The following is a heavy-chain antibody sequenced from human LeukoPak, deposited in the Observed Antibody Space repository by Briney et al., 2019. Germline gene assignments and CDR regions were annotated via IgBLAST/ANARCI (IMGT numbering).Heavy chain of an antibody. CDR3: ARGIVVVAANSFWFDP. V-gene: IGHV4-34*01. Sequence: RPSETLSLTCAVYGGSFSGYYWSWIRQPPGKGLEWIGEINHSGSTNYNPSLKSRVTISVDTSKNQFSLKLSSVTAADTAVYYCARGIVVVAANSFWFDPWGQGTLVTVSS. CDR2: INHSGST. D-gene: IGHD2-15*01. J-gene: IGHJ5*02. CDR1: GGSFSGYY.